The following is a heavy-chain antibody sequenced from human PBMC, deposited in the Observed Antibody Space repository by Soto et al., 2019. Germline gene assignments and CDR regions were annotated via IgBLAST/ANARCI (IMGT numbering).Heavy chain of an antibody. D-gene: IGHD3-3*01. J-gene: IGHJ4*02. Sequence: EVQLLESGGGLVQPGGSLRLSCAASGFTFSSYAMRWVRQAPGKGLEWVSAISGSGGSTYYADSVKGRFTISRDNSNNPMYLQMNSLRAEDTAVYYCAKGNYDFWSGRTHDWVQVSLVTVSS. CDR1: GFTFSSYA. CDR3: AKGNYDFWSGRTHD. CDR2: ISGSGGST. V-gene: IGHV3-23*01.